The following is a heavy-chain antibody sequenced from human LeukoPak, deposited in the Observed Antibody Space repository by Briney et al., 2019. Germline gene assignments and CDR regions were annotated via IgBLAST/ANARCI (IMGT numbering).Heavy chain of an antibody. Sequence: GGSLRLSCAASGLTVSSNYMTWVRQAPGKGLEWVANIKQDGSEKYYVDSVKGRFTISRDNAKNSLYLQMNSLRAEDTAVYYCARDKGFDYWGQGTLVTVSS. CDR3: ARDKGFDY. CDR2: IKQDGSEK. CDR1: GLTVSSNY. V-gene: IGHV3-7*01. J-gene: IGHJ4*02.